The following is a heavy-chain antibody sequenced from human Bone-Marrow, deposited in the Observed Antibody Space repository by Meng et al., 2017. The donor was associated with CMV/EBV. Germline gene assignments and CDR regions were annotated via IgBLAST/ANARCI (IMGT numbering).Heavy chain of an antibody. CDR2: ISSSSSYI. CDR1: GFTFSSYS. V-gene: IGHV3-21*01. J-gene: IGHJ6*02. Sequence: GGSLRLSCAASGFTFSSYSMNWVRQAQGKGLEWVSSISSSSSYIYYADSVKGRFTISRDNAKNSLYLQMNSLRAEDTAVYYCARDTAMDRTPYYYYYGMDVWGQGTTVTVSS. CDR3: ARDTAMDRTPYYYYYGMDV. D-gene: IGHD5-18*01.